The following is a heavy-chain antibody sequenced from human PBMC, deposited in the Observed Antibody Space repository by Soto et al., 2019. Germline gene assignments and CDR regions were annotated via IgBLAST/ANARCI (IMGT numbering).Heavy chain of an antibody. D-gene: IGHD1-26*01. CDR3: ARGRVVGATYNWCDP. CDR1: GYTFTSYA. Sequence: ASVKVSCKASGYTFTSYAMHWVRQAPGQRLEWMGWINAGNGNTKYSQKFQGRVTITRDTSASTAYMELSSLRSEDTAVYYCARGRVVGATYNWCDPWGQGNLVTVAS. CDR2: INAGNGNT. V-gene: IGHV1-3*01. J-gene: IGHJ5*02.